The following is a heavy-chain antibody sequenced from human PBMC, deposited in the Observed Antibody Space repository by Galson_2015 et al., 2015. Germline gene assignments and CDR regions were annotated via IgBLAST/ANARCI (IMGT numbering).Heavy chain of an antibody. J-gene: IGHJ4*02. Sequence: CAISGDSVSSHSATWNWIRQSPSRGLEWLGRTFYRSKWYNDYAVSVKRRMTVNPDTSKNQFSLQLNSVTPDDTAIYYCARRAYGSGSPWVWGQGTLVTVSS. CDR1: GDSVSSHSAT. V-gene: IGHV6-1*01. CDR3: ARRAYGSGSPWV. D-gene: IGHD3-10*01. CDR2: TFYRSKWYN.